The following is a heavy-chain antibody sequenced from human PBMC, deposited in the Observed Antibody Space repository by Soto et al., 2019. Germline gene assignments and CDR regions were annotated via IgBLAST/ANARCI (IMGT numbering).Heavy chain of an antibody. D-gene: IGHD1-26*01. V-gene: IGHV3-30*18. Sequence: PGGSLRLSCAASGFTFSAYGIHWVRQAPGKGLEWVAVISHDGSNTNYADSVKGRFTFSRDNSKDTVYLQMNSLRAEDTAVYYCAKGSATQSSYYDSWGQGALGTVSS. J-gene: IGHJ4*02. CDR1: GFTFSAYG. CDR3: AKGSATQSSYYDS. CDR2: ISHDGSNT.